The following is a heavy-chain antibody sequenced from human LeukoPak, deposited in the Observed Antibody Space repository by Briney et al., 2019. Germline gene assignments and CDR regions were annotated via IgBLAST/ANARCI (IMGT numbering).Heavy chain of an antibody. CDR2: IYYSGRT. D-gene: IGHD3-22*01. V-gene: IGHV4-59*01. J-gene: IGHJ2*01. Sequence: SGTLSLTCTVSGGSISSYYWSWLRQPPGKGREGMGYIYYSGRTNYNPSLKSRVTISVDTSKNQFSLKLSSVTAADTAVYYCASRYYESRTPRYFDLWGRGTLVTVSS. CDR1: GGSISSYY. CDR3: ASRYYESRTPRYFDL.